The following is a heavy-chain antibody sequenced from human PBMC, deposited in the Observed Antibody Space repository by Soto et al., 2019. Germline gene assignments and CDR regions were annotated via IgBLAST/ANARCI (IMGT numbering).Heavy chain of an antibody. D-gene: IGHD5-18*01. CDR3: AHRGYSSGEDY. CDR2: ISDSFGT. Sequence: PGGSLRLSCAASGFTFSAYAMSWVRQAPGRGLEWVSTISDSFGTYYADSLKGRFTISRDNSRTTLYLQMNSLRADDTAVYYCAHRGYSSGEDYWGQGTLVTVSS. V-gene: IGHV3-23*01. J-gene: IGHJ4*02. CDR1: GFTFSAYA.